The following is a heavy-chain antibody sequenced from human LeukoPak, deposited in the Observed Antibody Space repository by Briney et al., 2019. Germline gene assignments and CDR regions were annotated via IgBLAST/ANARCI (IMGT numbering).Heavy chain of an antibody. CDR3: ARIIVGAFDY. CDR2: IYTSGST. Sequence: SETLSLTCTVSGGSISSGSYYWSWIRQPAGKGLEWIGRIYTSGSTNYNPSLKSRVTISVDTSKNQFSLKLSSVTAADTAVYYCARIIVGAFDYWGQGTLVTVSS. D-gene: IGHD1-26*01. V-gene: IGHV4-61*02. CDR1: GGSISSGSYY. J-gene: IGHJ4*02.